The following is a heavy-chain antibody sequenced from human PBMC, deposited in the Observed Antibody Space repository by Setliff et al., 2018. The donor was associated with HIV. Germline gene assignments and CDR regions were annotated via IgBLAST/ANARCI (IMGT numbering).Heavy chain of an antibody. CDR3: ARGARLQYFDWPSYYYGMDV. CDR2: ISSSGSHI. Sequence: GGSLRLSCAASGFTFSSYSMNWVRQAPGKGLEWDASISSSGSHIFSADSLKGRVSISRDNGRNSLYLQMNSLIAEDTAVYHCARGARLQYFDWPSYYYGMDVWGQGTTVTVSS. V-gene: IGHV3-21*06. J-gene: IGHJ6*02. CDR1: GFTFSSYS. D-gene: IGHD3-9*01.